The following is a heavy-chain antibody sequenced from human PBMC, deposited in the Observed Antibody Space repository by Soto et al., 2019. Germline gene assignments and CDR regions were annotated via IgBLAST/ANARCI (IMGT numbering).Heavy chain of an antibody. CDR1: GFTFSDSY. Sequence: PGGSLRLSCAASGFTFSDSYMTWIRQGPGKGLEWLSYISGSGTTMYYADSVKGRFTISRDNAKNSLYLQLDGLRVEDTAVYFCARDRDGYTWFDPWGQGTLVTVSS. J-gene: IGHJ5*02. V-gene: IGHV3-11*01. D-gene: IGHD5-12*01. CDR2: ISGSGTTM. CDR3: ARDRDGYTWFDP.